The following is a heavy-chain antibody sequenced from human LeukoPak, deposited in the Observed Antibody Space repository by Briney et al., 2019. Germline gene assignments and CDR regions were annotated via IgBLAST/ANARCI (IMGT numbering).Heavy chain of an antibody. D-gene: IGHD6-19*01. CDR1: GFTFSSYA. V-gene: IGHV3-23*01. CDR2: ISDSGGST. Sequence: GGSLRLSCAASGFTFSSYAMSWVRQAPGKGLEWVSAISDSGGSTYYADSVKGRFTISRDNSKNTLYLQMNSVRAEDTAVYYCGWAVKSYYYYGMDVWGQGTTVTVPS. J-gene: IGHJ6*02. CDR3: GWAVKSYYYYGMDV.